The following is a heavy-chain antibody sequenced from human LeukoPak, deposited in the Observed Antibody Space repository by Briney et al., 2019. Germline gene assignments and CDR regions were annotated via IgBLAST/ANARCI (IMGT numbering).Heavy chain of an antibody. J-gene: IGHJ3*02. CDR3: ARSYCSCGSCYLRDAFDI. D-gene: IGHD2-15*01. Sequence: SVKVSCKASGRTFSSYAISWVRPAPGQGLEWMGRIIPILRKANYAQKLQGRGTITANQPTSTAYMELSSLRSEETAVYYCARSYCSCGSCYLRDAFDIWGQGTMVTVSS. CDR1: GRTFSSYA. V-gene: IGHV1-69*04. CDR2: IIPILRKA.